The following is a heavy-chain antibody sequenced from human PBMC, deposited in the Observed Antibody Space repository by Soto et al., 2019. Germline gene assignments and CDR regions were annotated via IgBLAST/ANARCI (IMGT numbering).Heavy chain of an antibody. CDR1: GFTFGDYA. J-gene: IGHJ4*02. D-gene: IGHD3-22*01. CDR2: IKSNTYGGTT. V-gene: IGHV3-49*03. CDR3: TRTRTTLIVVVSDY. Sequence: GGSLRLSCIASGFTFGDYAMSWMRQAPGKGLEWVALIKSNTYGGTTQYAASVKGRFTISRDDSRGLAYLQMDSLKTEDTAVYYCTRTRTTLIVVVSDYWGQGTLVTVSS.